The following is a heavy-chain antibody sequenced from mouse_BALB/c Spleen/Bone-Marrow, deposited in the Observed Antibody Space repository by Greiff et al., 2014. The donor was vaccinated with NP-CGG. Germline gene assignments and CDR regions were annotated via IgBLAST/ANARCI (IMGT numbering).Heavy chain of an antibody. CDR3: ARSGKVRNAMDY. V-gene: IGHV1S137*01. D-gene: IGHD2-14*01. CDR2: ISGYYGDA. CDR1: GYTFTDYA. J-gene: IGHJ4*01. Sequence: VHLVESGAELVRPGVSVKISCKGSGYTFTDYAIHWVKQSHAKSLEWIGLISGYYGDAIYNQKFKGKATMTVDESSSTAYMDLARLTSEDSAIYYCARSGKVRNAMDYWGQGTSVTVSS.